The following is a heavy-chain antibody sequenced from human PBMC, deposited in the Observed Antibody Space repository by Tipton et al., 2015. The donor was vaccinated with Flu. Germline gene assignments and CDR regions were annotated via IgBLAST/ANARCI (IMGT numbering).Heavy chain of an antibody. CDR1: GLSVSSNY. CDR3: ARDCGGSCYGYYYGMDV. V-gene: IGHV3-53*04. J-gene: IGHJ6*02. CDR2: IYSGGST. Sequence: MQLVQSGGGLVQPGGSLRLSCAASGLSVSSNYMSWVRQAPGKGLEWVSVIYSGGSTYYVDSVKGRFTISRHNFKNTLYLQMNSLRPEDTAVYYCARDCGGSCYGYYYGMDVWGQGTTVTVSS. D-gene: IGHD2-15*01.